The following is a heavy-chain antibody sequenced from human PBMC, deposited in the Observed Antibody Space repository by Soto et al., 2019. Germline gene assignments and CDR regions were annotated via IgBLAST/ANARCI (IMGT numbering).Heavy chain of an antibody. J-gene: IGHJ6*02. V-gene: IGHV3-23*01. CDR2: ISGSGGST. CDR3: TWGYGSGSYYSDV. Sequence: GGSLRLSCAASGFTFSSYAMSWVRQAPGKGLEWVSAISGSGGSTYYADSVKGRFTISRDNSKNTLYLQMNSLKTEDTAVYYCTWGYGSGSYYSDVWGQGTTVTVSS. CDR1: GFTFSSYA. D-gene: IGHD3-10*01.